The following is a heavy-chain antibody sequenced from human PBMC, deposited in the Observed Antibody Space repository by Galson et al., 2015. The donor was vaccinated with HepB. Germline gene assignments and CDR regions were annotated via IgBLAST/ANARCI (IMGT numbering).Heavy chain of an antibody. V-gene: IGHV1-69*04. CDR3: ATDALPGSHEKNWFDS. J-gene: IGHJ5*01. CDR1: ADTFTRHS. Sequence: SVKVSCKASADTFTRHSFAWVRQAPGHGLEWMGRIIPILDIPNYAQIFLGRVTITAAKSTTTVYLELSGLRSEDTAVYYCATDALPGSHEKNWFDSWGQGTLVSVSS. CDR2: IIPILDIP. D-gene: IGHD3-16*01.